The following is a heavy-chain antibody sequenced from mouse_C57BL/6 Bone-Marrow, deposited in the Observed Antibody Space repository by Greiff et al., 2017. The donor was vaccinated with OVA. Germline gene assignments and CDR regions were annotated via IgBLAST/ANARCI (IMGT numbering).Heavy chain of an antibody. CDR3: ARQSGSHYYAMDY. Sequence: QVQLQQPGTELVKPGASVKLSCKASGYTFTSYWMHWVKQRPGQGLEWIGNINPGNGGTNYNEKFKSKATLTVDKPSSTAYMQLSSLTSEDYAVYYCARQSGSHYYAMDYWGKGTTVTVSS. V-gene: IGHV1-53*01. J-gene: IGHJ4*01. CDR1: GYTFTSYW. CDR2: INPGNGGT. D-gene: IGHD1-3*01.